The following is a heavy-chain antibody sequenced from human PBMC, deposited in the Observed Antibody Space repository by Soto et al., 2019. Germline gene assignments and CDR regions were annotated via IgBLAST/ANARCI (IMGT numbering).Heavy chain of an antibody. D-gene: IGHD4-17*01. J-gene: IGHJ4*02. Sequence: ASVKVSCKASGGTFSSYAISWVRQAPGQGREWMGGIIPIFGTANYAQKFQGRVTITADESTSTAYMELSSLRSEDTAVYYCARERGAYGGNFRTFDYWGQGTLVTVSS. CDR3: ARERGAYGGNFRTFDY. CDR2: IIPIFGTA. CDR1: GGTFSSYA. V-gene: IGHV1-69*13.